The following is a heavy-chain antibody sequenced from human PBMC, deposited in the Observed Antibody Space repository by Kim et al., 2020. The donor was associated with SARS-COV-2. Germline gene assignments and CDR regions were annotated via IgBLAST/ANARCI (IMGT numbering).Heavy chain of an antibody. CDR3: ARDTANWFDP. CDR2: ST. V-gene: IGHV4-59*01. Sequence: STNYHPSLKSRVTISVDTSKNQFSLKLSSVTAADTAVYYCARDTANWFDPWGQGTLVTVSS. J-gene: IGHJ5*02.